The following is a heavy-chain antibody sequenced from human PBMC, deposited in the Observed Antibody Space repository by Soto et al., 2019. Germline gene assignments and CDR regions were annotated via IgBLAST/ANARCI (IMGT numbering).Heavy chain of an antibody. CDR2: ISYDGSNK. Sequence: QVQLVESGGGVVQPGRSLRLSCAASGFTFSSYAMHWVRQAPGKGLEWVAAISYDGSNKYYADSVKGRFTISRDNFKNSLYLQMNSLRAEDTAVYYCARDEIRFSWAYGMDVWGQGTTVTVSS. CDR3: ARDEIRFSWAYGMDV. V-gene: IGHV3-30-3*01. D-gene: IGHD3-3*01. J-gene: IGHJ6*02. CDR1: GFTFSSYA.